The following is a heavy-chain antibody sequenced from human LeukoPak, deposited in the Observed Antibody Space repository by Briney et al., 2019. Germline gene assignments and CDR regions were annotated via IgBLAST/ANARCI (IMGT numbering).Heavy chain of an antibody. D-gene: IGHD3-10*01. V-gene: IGHV3-7*02. CDR1: GFTFSSYW. Sequence: GGSLRLSCAASGFTFSSYWMSWVRQAPGKGLEWVANIKQSGSEKYYVDSVKGRFTISRDNAKNSPYLQMNSLRAEDTAVYYCAIPPGGYYFNWGQGTLVTVSS. J-gene: IGHJ4*02. CDR2: IKQSGSEK. CDR3: AIPPGGYYFN.